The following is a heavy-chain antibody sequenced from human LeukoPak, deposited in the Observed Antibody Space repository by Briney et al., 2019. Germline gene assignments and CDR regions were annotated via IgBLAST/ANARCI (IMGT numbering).Heavy chain of an antibody. Sequence: GGSLRLSCAASGFTFSSYGMHWVRQAPGKGLEWVAVIWYDGSNKYYADSVKGRFTISRDNSKNTLYLQMNSLRAEDTAVYYCARGSIAARTLVYWGQGTLVTVSS. CDR1: GFTFSSYG. CDR2: IWYDGSNK. D-gene: IGHD6-6*01. J-gene: IGHJ4*02. V-gene: IGHV3-33*01. CDR3: ARGSIAARTLVY.